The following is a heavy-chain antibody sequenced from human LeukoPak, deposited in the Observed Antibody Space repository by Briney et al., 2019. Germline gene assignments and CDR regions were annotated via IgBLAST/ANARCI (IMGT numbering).Heavy chain of an antibody. CDR1: GGSISSGGSY. D-gene: IGHD3-22*01. V-gene: IGHV4-31*03. CDR3: ARVVDDSSGYYYYYGMDV. Sequence: SQTLSLTCTVSGGSISSGGSYWSWIRQHPGKGLEWIGYTYYSGSTYYNPSLKSRVTISVDTSKNQFSLKLSSVTAADTAVYYCARVVDDSSGYYYYYGMDVWGQGTTVTVSS. J-gene: IGHJ6*02. CDR2: TYYSGST.